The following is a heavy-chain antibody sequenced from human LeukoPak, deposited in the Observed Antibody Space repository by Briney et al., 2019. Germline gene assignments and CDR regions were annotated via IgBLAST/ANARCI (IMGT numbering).Heavy chain of an antibody. D-gene: IGHD1-14*01. V-gene: IGHV1-69*13. Sequence: ASVKVSCKASGGTFSSYAISWVRQAPGQGLEWMGGIIPIFGTANYAQKFQGRVTITADESTSTAYMELSSLRSEDTAVYYCARRVRSADHRCDYWGQGTLVTVSS. CDR1: GGTFSSYA. CDR2: IIPIFGTA. J-gene: IGHJ4*02. CDR3: ARRVRSADHRCDY.